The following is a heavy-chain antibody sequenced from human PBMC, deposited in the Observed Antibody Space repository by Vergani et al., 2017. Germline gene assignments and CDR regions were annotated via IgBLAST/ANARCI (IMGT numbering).Heavy chain of an antibody. CDR2: IYPGDSDT. Sequence: EVQLVQSGAEVKTPGESLKISCKGSGYSFTSYWIGWVRQMPGKGLEWMGIIYPGDSDTRYSPSFQGQVTISADKSISTAYLQWSSLKASDTAMYYCARLFDGSSWYGRWFDPGGQGTLVTVSS. J-gene: IGHJ5*02. D-gene: IGHD6-13*01. V-gene: IGHV5-51*03. CDR1: GYSFTSYW. CDR3: ARLFDGSSWYGRWFDP.